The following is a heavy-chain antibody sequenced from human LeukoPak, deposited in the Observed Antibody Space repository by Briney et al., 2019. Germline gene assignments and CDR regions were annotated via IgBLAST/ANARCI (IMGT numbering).Heavy chain of an antibody. V-gene: IGHV3-20*04. CDR2: ITWNGGST. Sequence: PGGSLRLSCAASGFTFDDYGMSWVRQAPGKGLEWVSGITWNGGSTGNADSVKGRFTISRDNAKNSLYLQMNSLRGEDTALYYCARGGLIQRHAFDIWGQGTMVTVSS. D-gene: IGHD1-1*01. CDR3: ARGGLIQRHAFDI. CDR1: GFTFDDYG. J-gene: IGHJ3*02.